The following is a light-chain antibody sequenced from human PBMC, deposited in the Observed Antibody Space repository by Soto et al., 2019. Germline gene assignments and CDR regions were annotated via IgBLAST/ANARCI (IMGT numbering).Light chain of an antibody. CDR2: AAS. J-gene: IGKJ2*01. Sequence: DIQMTQSPSSLSAFVGDRVTITCRASQGIGNDLGWYQQKPGKAPKRLIYAASSLQSGVPSRFSGSGSETELTLTIRSLQPEDVATDYCLQHNSYPLTFGQGTKLEIK. V-gene: IGKV1-17*01. CDR1: QGIGND. CDR3: LQHNSYPLT.